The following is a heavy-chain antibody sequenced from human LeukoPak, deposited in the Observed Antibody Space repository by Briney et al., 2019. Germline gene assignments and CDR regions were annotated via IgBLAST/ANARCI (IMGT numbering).Heavy chain of an antibody. CDR1: GGTFSSYA. CDR3: ATTPSHLRRNYFDY. J-gene: IGHJ4*02. Sequence: SVKVSCKASGGTFSSYAISWVRQAPGQGFEWMGGIIPIFGTANYAQKFQGRVTITADESTSTAYMELSSLRSEDTAVYYCATTPSHLRRNYFDYWGQGTLVTVSS. D-gene: IGHD2-15*01. CDR2: IIPIFGTA. V-gene: IGHV1-69*01.